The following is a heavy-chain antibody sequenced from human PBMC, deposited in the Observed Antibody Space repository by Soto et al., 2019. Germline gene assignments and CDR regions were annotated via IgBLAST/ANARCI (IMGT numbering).Heavy chain of an antibody. V-gene: IGHV4-34*01. Sequence: SETLSLTCAVYGGSFSGYYWSWIRQPPGKGLEWIGEINHSGSTNYNPSLKSRVTISVDTSKNQFSLKLSSVTAADTAVYYCARGRVTMVRGVIRKFDPWGQGTLVTVSS. D-gene: IGHD3-10*01. CDR3: ARGRVTMVRGVIRKFDP. CDR1: GGSFSGYY. J-gene: IGHJ5*02. CDR2: INHSGST.